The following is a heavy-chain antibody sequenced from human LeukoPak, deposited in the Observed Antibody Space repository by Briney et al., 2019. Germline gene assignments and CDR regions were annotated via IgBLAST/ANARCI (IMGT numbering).Heavy chain of an antibody. CDR1: GFTFSSYW. CDR2: IKQDGSEK. CDR3: ARDRTGYYYMDV. J-gene: IGHJ6*03. V-gene: IGHV3-7*01. Sequence: GGSLRLSCAASGFTFSSYWMSWVRQAPGKGLEWVANIKQDGSEKYYVDSVKGRFTISRDNAKNSLYLQMDSLRVEDTAIYYCARDRTGYYYMDVWGKGTTVIVSS.